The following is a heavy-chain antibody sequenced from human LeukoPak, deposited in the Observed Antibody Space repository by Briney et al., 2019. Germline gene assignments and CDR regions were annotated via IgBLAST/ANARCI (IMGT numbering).Heavy chain of an antibody. CDR2: IYYSGST. D-gene: IGHD1-1*01. Sequence: PSETLSLTCTVSGGSISSHYWSWIRQPPGKGLEWIGYIYYSGSTNYNPSLKSRVTISVDTSKNQFSLKLSSVTVADTAVYYCASSAGTAPTNFDYWGQGTLVTVSS. J-gene: IGHJ4*02. V-gene: IGHV4-59*11. CDR3: ASSAGTAPTNFDY. CDR1: GGSISSHY.